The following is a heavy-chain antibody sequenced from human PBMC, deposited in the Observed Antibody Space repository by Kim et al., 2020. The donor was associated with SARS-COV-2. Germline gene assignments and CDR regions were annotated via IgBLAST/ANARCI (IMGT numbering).Heavy chain of an antibody. Sequence: SETLSLTCTVSGGSISSSTYYWGWIRQPPGKGLEWIGTIYYSGSTYYNPSLKSRVTVSVDTSKNQFSLKLSSVTAADTGVYYCSTHLGPGITPNFDYWGQGTLVTVSS. V-gene: IGHV4-39*01. CDR1: GGSISSSTYY. D-gene: IGHD1-20*01. CDR2: IYYSGST. J-gene: IGHJ4*02. CDR3: STHLGPGITPNFDY.